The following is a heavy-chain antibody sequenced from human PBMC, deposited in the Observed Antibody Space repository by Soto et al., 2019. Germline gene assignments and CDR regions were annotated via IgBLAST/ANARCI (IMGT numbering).Heavy chain of an antibody. CDR2: ISAYNGNT. J-gene: IGHJ4*02. CDR1: GYTFASYA. Sequence: GASVTVSCKASGYTFASYAISWMRQAQRQGLEWMGWISAYNGNTNYAQKLQGRVTMTTDTSTSTAYMELRSLRSDDTAVYYCARDPPPPDYWGQGTLVTVSS. CDR3: ARDPPPPDY. V-gene: IGHV1-18*01.